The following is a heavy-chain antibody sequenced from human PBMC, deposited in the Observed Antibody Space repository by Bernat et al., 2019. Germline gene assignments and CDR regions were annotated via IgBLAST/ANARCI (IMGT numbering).Heavy chain of an antibody. Sequence: QVQLVESGGGVVQPGGSLRLSCAASGFTFNTYGMQWVRQAPGKGLEWVAYIRYDGSNKYYADYVKGRFTISRDNSKNTLFLQMNSLTTDDTAVYYCAKPIRGGRELGAFDTWGQGTMVTVSS. CDR1: GFTFNTYG. D-gene: IGHD1-7*01. V-gene: IGHV3-30*02. J-gene: IGHJ3*02. CDR2: IRYDGSNK. CDR3: AKPIRGGRELGAFDT.